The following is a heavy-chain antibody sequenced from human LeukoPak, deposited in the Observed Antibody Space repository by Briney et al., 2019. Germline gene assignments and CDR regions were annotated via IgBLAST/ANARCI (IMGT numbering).Heavy chain of an antibody. V-gene: IGHV3-7*01. CDR1: GFTFSSYW. Sequence: GGSLRLSCAASGFTFSSYWMLWVRQAPGKGLEWVASIRQDGSEKYYVDSMKGRFTISRDNAKNSLYLQMNSLRAEDTAVYYCARMPRGPDVWGKGTTVTVSS. J-gene: IGHJ6*04. CDR2: IRQDGSEK. D-gene: IGHD2-2*01. CDR3: ARMPRGPDV.